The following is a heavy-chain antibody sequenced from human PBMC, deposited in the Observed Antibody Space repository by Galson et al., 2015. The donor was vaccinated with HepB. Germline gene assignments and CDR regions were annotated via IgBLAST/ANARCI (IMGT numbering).Heavy chain of an antibody. CDR2: IRSKAYGGTT. V-gene: IGHV3-49*04. CDR1: GFTFRNYA. Sequence: SLRLSCAASGFTFRNYAMSWARQAPGKGLEWVGFIRSKAYGGTTEYAASVKGRFVISRDDSKNIAYLHMNNLKIEDTAVYFCTRDRWFHAFDMWGQGTLVTVSS. J-gene: IGHJ3*02. D-gene: IGHD3-10*01. CDR3: TRDRWFHAFDM.